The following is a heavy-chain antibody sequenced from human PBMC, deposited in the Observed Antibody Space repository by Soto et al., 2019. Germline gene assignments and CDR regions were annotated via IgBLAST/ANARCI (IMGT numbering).Heavy chain of an antibody. CDR3: ATDLLYGSGRRFDGMDV. V-gene: IGHV3-30*03. D-gene: IGHD3-10*01. Sequence: GGSLRLSCAASGFTFSSYGMHWVRQAPGKGLEWVAVISYDGSNKYYADSVKGRFTISRDNSKNTLYLQMNSLRAEDTAVYYCATDLLYGSGRRFDGMDVWGQGTTVTVSS. CDR2: ISYDGSNK. CDR1: GFTFSSYG. J-gene: IGHJ6*02.